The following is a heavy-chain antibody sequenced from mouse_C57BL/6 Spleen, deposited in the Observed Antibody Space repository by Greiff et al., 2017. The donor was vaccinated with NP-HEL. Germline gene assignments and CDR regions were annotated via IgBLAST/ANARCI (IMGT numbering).Heavy chain of an antibody. CDR2: IYPRSGNT. CDR3: ARRVTTSSYYAMDY. J-gene: IGHJ4*01. V-gene: IGHV1-81*01. CDR1: GYTFTSYG. Sequence: QVQLKQSGAELARPGASVKLSCKASGYTFTSYGISWVKQRTGQGLEWIGEIYPRSGNTYYNEKFKGKATLTADKSSSTAYMELRSLTSEDSAVYFCARRVTTSSYYAMDYWGQGTSVTVSS. D-gene: IGHD2-1*01.